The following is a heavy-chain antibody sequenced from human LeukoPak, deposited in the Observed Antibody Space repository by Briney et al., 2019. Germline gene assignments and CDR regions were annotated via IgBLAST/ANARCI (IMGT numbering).Heavy chain of an antibody. V-gene: IGHV3-7*01. CDR2: IKPDGSEK. CDR1: GFTFSSYW. CDR3: AGETIRTGSGSQYYFDY. Sequence: PGGSLRLSCAASGFTFSSYWMSWVRQAPGKGLEWVANIKPDGSEKYYADSVKGRFTISRDNAKNSLYLQMNSLRAEDTAVYYCAGETIRTGSGSQYYFDYWGQGTLVTVSS. D-gene: IGHD3-10*01. J-gene: IGHJ4*02.